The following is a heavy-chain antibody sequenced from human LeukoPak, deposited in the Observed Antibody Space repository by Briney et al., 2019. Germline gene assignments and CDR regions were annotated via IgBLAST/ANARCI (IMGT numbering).Heavy chain of an antibody. CDR3: ARVEYCTRGVCINYDL. CDR2: INPNSGGT. D-gene: IGHD2-8*01. V-gene: IGHV1-2*02. J-gene: IGHJ4*02. CDR1: GYTFTGPY. Sequence: ASLKVSCKASGYTFTGPYIHWMRQAPGQGLEWMGWINPNSGGTKYAQKFQGRVTTTRDTSTSTAYMELSGLRPDDTAAYYCARVEYCTRGVCINYDLWGQGTLVTVSS.